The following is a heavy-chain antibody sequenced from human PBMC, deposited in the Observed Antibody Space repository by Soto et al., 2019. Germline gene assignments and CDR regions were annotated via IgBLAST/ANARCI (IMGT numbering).Heavy chain of an antibody. CDR1: GYRSTSQW. CDR2: IFPGDADT. D-gene: IGHD5-12*01. CDR3: ARLADGYPGY. V-gene: IGHV5-51*01. Sequence: GESLKISCKGSGYRSTSQWIGWVRQMPGKGLEWMGIIFPGDADTRYSPAFQGQVTISADNSISTAYLQWSSLKASDTAMYYCARLADGYPGYWGQGTLVTVSS. J-gene: IGHJ4*02.